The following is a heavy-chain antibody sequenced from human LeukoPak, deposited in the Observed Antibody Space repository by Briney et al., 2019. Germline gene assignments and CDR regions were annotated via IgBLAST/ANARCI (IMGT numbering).Heavy chain of an antibody. CDR2: ISYDGSNK. J-gene: IGHJ4*02. CDR1: GFTFSSYT. CDR3: ARLNSSGNLFDY. D-gene: IGHD3-22*01. V-gene: IGHV3-30*14. Sequence: PGGSLRLSCAASGFTFSSYTMHWVRQAPGKGLEWVAVISYDGSNKYYADSVKGRFTISRDNSKNTLYLLMNSLRAEDTALYYCARLNSSGNLFDYWGQGTLVTVSS.